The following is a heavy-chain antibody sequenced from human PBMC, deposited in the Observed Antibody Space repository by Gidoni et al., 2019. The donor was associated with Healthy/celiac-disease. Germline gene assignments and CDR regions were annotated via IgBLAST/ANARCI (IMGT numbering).Heavy chain of an antibody. J-gene: IGHJ4*02. CDR1: GFTFSSYG. Sequence: QVQLVESGGGVVQPGRSLRLSCAASGFTFSSYGMHWVRQAPGKGLEWVAVIWYDGSNKYYADSVKGRFTISRDNSKNTLYLQMNSLRAEDTAVYYCARDWWSSGSSGYYFDYWGQGTLVTVSS. CDR2: IWYDGSNK. D-gene: IGHD3-22*01. CDR3: ARDWWSSGSSGYYFDY. V-gene: IGHV3-33*01.